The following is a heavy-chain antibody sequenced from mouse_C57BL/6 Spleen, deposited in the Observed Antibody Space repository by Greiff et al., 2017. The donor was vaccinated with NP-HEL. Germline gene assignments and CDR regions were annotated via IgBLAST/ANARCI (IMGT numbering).Heavy chain of an antibody. CDR3: ARSDPYYYAMDY. V-gene: IGHV7-3*01. J-gene: IGHJ4*01. CDR2: IRNKANGYTT. CDR1: GFTFTDYY. Sequence: EVKLVESGGGLVQPGGSLSLSCAASGFTFTDYYMSWVRQPPGKALEWLGFIRNKANGYTTEYSASVKGRFTISRDNSPSILYLQMNALRAEDSATYYCARSDPYYYAMDYWGQGTSVTVSS.